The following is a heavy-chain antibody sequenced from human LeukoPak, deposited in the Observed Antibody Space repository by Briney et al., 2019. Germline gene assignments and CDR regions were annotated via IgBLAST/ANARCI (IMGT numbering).Heavy chain of an antibody. J-gene: IGHJ6*03. D-gene: IGHD3-3*01. V-gene: IGHV3-15*01. CDR1: GFTLSNAW. CDR3: TRAGLRYSYYYYYMDV. CDR2: IKSKTNGETR. Sequence: GGSLRLSCAASGFTLSNAWMNWVRQAPGKGLEWVGLIKSKTNGETRDYAAPVKGRFTISRDDSDNTLYLQMNSLKNEDTAVYYCTRAGLRYSYYYYYMDVWGKGTTVTISS.